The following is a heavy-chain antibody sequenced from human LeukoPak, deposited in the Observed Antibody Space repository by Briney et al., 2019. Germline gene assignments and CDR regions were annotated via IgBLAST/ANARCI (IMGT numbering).Heavy chain of an antibody. D-gene: IGHD6-13*01. Sequence: GGSLRLSCAASGLTVSSNYMNWVRQAPGKGLEWVANIKQDGSEKYYVDSVKGRFTISRDNAKNSLYLQMNSLRAEDTAVYYCASRSSVAGTGPGWGQGTLVTVSS. J-gene: IGHJ4*02. CDR3: ASRSSVAGTGPG. V-gene: IGHV3-7*01. CDR2: IKQDGSEK. CDR1: GLTVSSNY.